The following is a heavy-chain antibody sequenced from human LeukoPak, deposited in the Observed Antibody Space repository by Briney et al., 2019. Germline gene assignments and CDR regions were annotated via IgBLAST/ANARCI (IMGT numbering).Heavy chain of an antibody. CDR3: ARGSTRPDD. CDR2: FYYGDTA. D-gene: IGHD2-2*01. Sequence: SETLSLTCTVSGVSISSAYWSWVRQPPGKGLEWIGSFYYGDTAKYNPSLKSRVTMSVGTSNNQFSLKLTSVTAADTAVYFCARGSTRPDDWGQGTLVTVSS. CDR1: GVSISSAY. V-gene: IGHV4-59*01. J-gene: IGHJ4*02.